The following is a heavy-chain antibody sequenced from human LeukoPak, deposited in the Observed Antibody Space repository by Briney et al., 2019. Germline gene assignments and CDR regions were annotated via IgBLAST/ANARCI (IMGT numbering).Heavy chain of an antibody. Sequence: GGSLRLSCAASGSTFSSYSMNWVRQAPGKGLEWVASISSSSSYIYYADSVKGRFTISRDNAKNSLYLQMNSLRAEDTAVYYCARENILTGYPSYYFDYWGQGTLVTVSS. D-gene: IGHD3-9*01. CDR3: ARENILTGYPSYYFDY. J-gene: IGHJ4*02. CDR1: GSTFSSYS. CDR2: ISSSSSYI. V-gene: IGHV3-21*01.